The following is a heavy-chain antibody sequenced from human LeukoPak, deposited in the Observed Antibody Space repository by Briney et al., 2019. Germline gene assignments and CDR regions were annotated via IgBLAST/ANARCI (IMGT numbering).Heavy chain of an antibody. D-gene: IGHD3-10*02. Sequence: PGGSLRLSCAASGFAVFSNYMNWVRQAPGKGLEWVSVIYSDGDTSYADSVKGRFTISRDNAKNSLYLQMNSLRAEDTAVYYCAELGITMIGGVWGKGTTVTISS. CDR1: GFAVFSNY. CDR2: IYSDGDT. J-gene: IGHJ6*04. V-gene: IGHV3-66*01. CDR3: AELGITMIGGV.